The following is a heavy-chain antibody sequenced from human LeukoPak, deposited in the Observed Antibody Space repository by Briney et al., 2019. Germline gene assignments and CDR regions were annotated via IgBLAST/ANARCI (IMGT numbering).Heavy chain of an antibody. Sequence: ASVKVSCKASGYAXTGYYIHWVRQAPGQGLEWMGWINPNSGGTNFAQKFQGRVTMTRDTSLSTAYTDLSRLRSDDTAVYYCARAEDTAMVTGLYWGQGTLVTVSS. CDR2: INPNSGGT. V-gene: IGHV1-2*02. CDR3: ARAEDTAMVTGLY. J-gene: IGHJ4*02. CDR1: GYAXTGYY. D-gene: IGHD5-18*01.